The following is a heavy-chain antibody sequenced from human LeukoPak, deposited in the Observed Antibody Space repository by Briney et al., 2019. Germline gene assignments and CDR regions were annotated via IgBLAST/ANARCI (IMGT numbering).Heavy chain of an antibody. CDR1: GGTFSSYA. J-gene: IGHJ3*02. D-gene: IGHD6-19*01. Sequence: GASVKVSCKASGGTFSSYAVSWVRQAPGQGLEWMGRIIPILGIANYAQKFQGRVTITADKSTSTAYMELSSLRSEDTAVYYCASQAAVAAVSDAFDIWGQGTMVTVSS. CDR3: ASQAAVAAVSDAFDI. V-gene: IGHV1-69*04. CDR2: IIPILGIA.